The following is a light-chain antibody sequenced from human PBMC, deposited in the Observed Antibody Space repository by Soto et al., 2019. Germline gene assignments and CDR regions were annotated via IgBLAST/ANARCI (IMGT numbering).Light chain of an antibody. CDR1: QSVSSSY. CDR2: GAS. J-gene: IGKJ1*01. CDR3: QQYNSYRA. V-gene: IGKV3-20*01. Sequence: EIVLTQSPGTLSLSPGERATLSCRASQSVSSSYLAWYQQKPGQAPRLLIYGASSRATGIPDRFSGSGSGTDFTLTISRLEPEDFATYYCQQYNSYRAFGQGTKVEI.